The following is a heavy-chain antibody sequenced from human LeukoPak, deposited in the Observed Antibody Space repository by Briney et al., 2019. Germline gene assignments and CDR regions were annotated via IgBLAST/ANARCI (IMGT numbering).Heavy chain of an antibody. J-gene: IGHJ4*02. V-gene: IGHV3-48*04. CDR2: ISSSGSTI. Sequence: GGSLRLSCVASGFTFSSYGMHWVRQAPGKGLEWVSYISSSGSTIYYADSVKGRFTISRDNAKNSLYLQMSSLRAEDTAVYYCASDRSYGSFNYWGQGTLVTVSS. D-gene: IGHD5-18*01. CDR3: ASDRSYGSFNY. CDR1: GFTFSSYG.